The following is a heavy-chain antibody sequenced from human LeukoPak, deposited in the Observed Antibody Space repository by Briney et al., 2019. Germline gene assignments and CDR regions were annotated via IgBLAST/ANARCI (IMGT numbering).Heavy chain of an antibody. Sequence: PGRSLRLSCAASGFSFSSFGMHWVRQAPGKGLEWVAVIWYDGSNKYYADSVKGRFTISRDNSKNTLYLQMNSLRAEDTAVYYCARAFTQGGYSLYYYYGMDVWGQGTTVTVSS. D-gene: IGHD5-12*01. J-gene: IGHJ6*02. CDR3: ARAFTQGGYSLYYYYGMDV. CDR1: GFSFSSFG. V-gene: IGHV3-33*01. CDR2: IWYDGSNK.